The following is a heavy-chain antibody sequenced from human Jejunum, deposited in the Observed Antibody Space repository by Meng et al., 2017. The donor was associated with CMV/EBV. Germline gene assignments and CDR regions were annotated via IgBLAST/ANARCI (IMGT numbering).Heavy chain of an antibody. J-gene: IGHJ4*02. CDR1: GYSFRGYY. CDR3: ARAGQHFDYYFDS. Sequence: SGYSFRGYYIHWVRQAPGQGPEWMGWINPNSGDTWSPPKFQGRVTMTCDTSVNTSYMDLNRLTSDDSAVYYCARAGQHFDYYFDSWGQGTLVTVSS. D-gene: IGHD3-3*02. CDR2: INPNSGDT. V-gene: IGHV1-2*02.